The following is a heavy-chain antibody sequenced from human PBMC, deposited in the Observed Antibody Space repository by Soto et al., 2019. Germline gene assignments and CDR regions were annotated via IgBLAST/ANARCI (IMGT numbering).Heavy chain of an antibody. D-gene: IGHD6-13*01. Sequence: QVQLQESGPGLVKPSETLSLTCTVSGGSISSYYWSWIRQPAGKGLEWIGRIYTSGSTNYNPSLKRRVTMSVDTSKNQFSLKLSSVTAADTAVYYCARGLAAAGTVAFDIWGQGTMVTVSS. CDR3: ARGLAAAGTVAFDI. CDR1: GGSISSYY. CDR2: IYTSGST. J-gene: IGHJ3*02. V-gene: IGHV4-4*07.